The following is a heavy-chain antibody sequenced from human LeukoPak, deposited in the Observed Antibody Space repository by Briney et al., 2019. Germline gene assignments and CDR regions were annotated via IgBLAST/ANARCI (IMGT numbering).Heavy chain of an antibody. CDR1: GYTLTELY. V-gene: IGHV1-24*01. CDR3: ATVGMHYYDSSGYYYNY. Sequence: ASVKVSCKVSGYTLTELYMHWVRQAPGKGLEWMGGFDPEDGETIYAQKFQGRVTMTEDTSTDTAYMELSSLRSEDTAVYYCATVGMHYYDSSGYYYNYWGQGTLVTVSS. J-gene: IGHJ4*02. CDR2: FDPEDGET. D-gene: IGHD3-22*01.